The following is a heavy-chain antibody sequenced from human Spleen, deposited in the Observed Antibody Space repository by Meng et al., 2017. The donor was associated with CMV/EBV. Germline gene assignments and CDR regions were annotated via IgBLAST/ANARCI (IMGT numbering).Heavy chain of an antibody. CDR1: GFTFSNYA. V-gene: IGHV3-23*01. J-gene: IGHJ6*02. CDR2: ISGGGGNT. Sequence: GGSLRLSCAASGFTFSNYAMTWVRQAPGKGLEWISTISGGGGNTYYADSVKGRFTISRDNSKMLFLQMNSLRAEDTAIYYCAKAVVPVYYYYGMDVWGQGTTVTVSS. D-gene: IGHD2-2*01. CDR3: AKAVVPVYYYYGMDV.